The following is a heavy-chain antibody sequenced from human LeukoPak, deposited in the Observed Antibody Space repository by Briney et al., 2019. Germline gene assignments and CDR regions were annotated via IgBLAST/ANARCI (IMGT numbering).Heavy chain of an antibody. CDR2: ISAYNGNT. CDR3: ARVESIAAAAHTGGLGY. V-gene: IGHV1-18*01. CDR1: GYTFTSYG. D-gene: IGHD6-13*01. Sequence: ASVTVSCKASGYTFTSYGISWVRQAPGQGLEWMGWISAYNGNTNYAQKLQGRVTMTTDTSTSTAYMELRSLRSDDTAVYYCARVESIAAAAHTGGLGYWGQGTLVTVSS. J-gene: IGHJ4*02.